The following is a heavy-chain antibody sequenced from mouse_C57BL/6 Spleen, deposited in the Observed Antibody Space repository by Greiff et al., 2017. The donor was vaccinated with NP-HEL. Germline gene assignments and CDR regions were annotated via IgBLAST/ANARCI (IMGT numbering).Heavy chain of an antibody. CDR1: GFTFSDYY. Sequence: EVKLMESEGGLVQPGSSMKLSCTASGFTFSDYYMAWVRQVPEKGLEWVANINYDGSSTYYLDSLKSRFIISRDNAKNILYLQMSSLKSEDTATYYCARVYDGYYVWFAYWGQGTLVTVSA. J-gene: IGHJ3*01. D-gene: IGHD2-3*01. V-gene: IGHV5-16*01. CDR2: INYDGSST. CDR3: ARVYDGYYVWFAY.